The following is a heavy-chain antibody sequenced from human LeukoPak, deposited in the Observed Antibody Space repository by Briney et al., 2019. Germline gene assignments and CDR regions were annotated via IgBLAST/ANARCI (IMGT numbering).Heavy chain of an antibody. V-gene: IGHV3-9*03. Sequence: ARSLRLACAASGFTLDDYAMGWVRHAPGKGLEWVSGISWNSGSIAYADSVKDRFTISREYAKNSLYLHMNRLRSENMAFYFWGKVGILSGRRPFDYWGQGTLVTVSS. CDR2: ISWNSGSI. CDR1: GFTLDDYA. CDR3: GKVGILSGRRPFDY. D-gene: IGHD5-12*01. J-gene: IGHJ4*02.